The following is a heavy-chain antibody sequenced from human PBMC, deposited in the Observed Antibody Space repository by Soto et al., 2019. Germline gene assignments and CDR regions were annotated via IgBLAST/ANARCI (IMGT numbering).Heavy chain of an antibody. V-gene: IGHV4-4*02. J-gene: IGHJ4*02. CDR3: ARGVITFGGVID. Sequence: SETLSLTCAVSGGSISIRYWGSWGPQPPGKRLAWIGEIYQSGSTNYNPSLKSRVTISVDKSKNQFSLKLSSVTAADTAVYYCARGVITFGGVIDWGQGTLVTVSS. CDR2: IYQSGST. D-gene: IGHD3-16*02. CDR1: GGSISIRYW.